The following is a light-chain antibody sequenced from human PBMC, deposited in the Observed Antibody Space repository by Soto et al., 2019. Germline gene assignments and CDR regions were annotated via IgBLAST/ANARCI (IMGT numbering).Light chain of an antibody. V-gene: IGLV1-47*01. CDR2: RND. CDR1: TSNIAGNF. J-gene: IGLJ3*02. CDR3: AAWDDTLTAWV. Sequence: QLVLTQPPSASGTPGQRVSITCSGSTSNIAGNFVFWYQQLPGTAPSLLIYRNDQRPSGVPDRISGSKSGTSASLAISGLRSEDEGAYFCAAWDDTLTAWVFGGGTKLTVL.